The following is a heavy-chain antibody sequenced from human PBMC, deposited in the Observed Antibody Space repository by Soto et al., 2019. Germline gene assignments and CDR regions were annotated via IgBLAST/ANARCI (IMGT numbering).Heavy chain of an antibody. CDR2: ISAYNGNT. Sequence: QVQLVQSGAEVKKPGASVKVCCKASGYTFTSYGISWVRQAPGQGLEWMGWISAYNGNTNYAQKLQGRVTMTTDTSTSTAYMELRSLRSDDTAVYYCARFWYHYYDSSGEGYYYYGMDVWGQGTTVTVSS. J-gene: IGHJ6*02. CDR3: ARFWYHYYDSSGEGYYYYGMDV. D-gene: IGHD3-22*01. CDR1: GYTFTSYG. V-gene: IGHV1-18*01.